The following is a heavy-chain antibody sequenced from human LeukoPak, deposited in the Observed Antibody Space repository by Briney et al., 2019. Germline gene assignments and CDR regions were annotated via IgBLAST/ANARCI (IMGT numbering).Heavy chain of an antibody. CDR2: IYYSGST. CDR3: ARGGDTVAYFDY. CDR1: GGSISSYY. J-gene: IGHJ4*02. Sequence: SETLSLTCTVSGGSISSYYWSWIRQPPGKGLEWIGYIYYSGSTYYNPSLKSRVTISVDRSKNQFSLKLSSVTAADTAVYYCARGGDTVAYFDYWGQGTLVTVSS. V-gene: IGHV4-59*12. D-gene: IGHD4-23*01.